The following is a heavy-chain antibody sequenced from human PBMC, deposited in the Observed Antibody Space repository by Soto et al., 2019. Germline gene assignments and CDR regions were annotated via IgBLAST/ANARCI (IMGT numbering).Heavy chain of an antibody. V-gene: IGHV3-23*01. CDR3: AKARPNYWGSGGGYYKAGGDY. CDR2: ISGNGANT. D-gene: IGHD3-10*01. Sequence: EVQLLGSGGGLVQPGGSLRLSCAASGLTFSTYAMSWVRQAPGKGLEWVSSISGNGANTYYTDSVKGRFIISRDNSKNTLFLQMNSLSAEDTALYYCAKARPNYWGSGGGYYKAGGDYWGQGTLVTVSS. CDR1: GLTFSTYA. J-gene: IGHJ4*02.